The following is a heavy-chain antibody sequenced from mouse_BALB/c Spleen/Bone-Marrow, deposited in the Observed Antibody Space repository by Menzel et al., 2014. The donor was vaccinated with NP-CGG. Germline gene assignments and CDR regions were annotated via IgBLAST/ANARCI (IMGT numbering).Heavy chain of an antibody. J-gene: IGHJ2*01. Sequence: CGDELVKPGTSVKVSCKASGYAFTNYLIEWFKQRPGQGLEWIGGINPGIGGTTYNAKFKGRATLTADKSSTTPYMQLSSLTSDDSAVYFCARFTRDYWRQGTTLTVSS. V-gene: IGHV1-54*01. CDR2: INPGIGGT. CDR1: GYAFTNYL. CDR3: ARFTRDY.